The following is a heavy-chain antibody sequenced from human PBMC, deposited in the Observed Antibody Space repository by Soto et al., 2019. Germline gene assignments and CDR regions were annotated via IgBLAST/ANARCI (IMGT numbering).Heavy chain of an antibody. Sequence: QVQLVQSGAEVKKPGASVKLSCKASGYSLTIFGIHWVRQAPGQRPEWMGWTNAGNGNTKSSQRFQGRITITRDTSTKTVYMELRHLRADATSEYCWAGSSVPPSCSSTTSYSVDHWGQGTLVTVSS. J-gene: IGHJ4*02. V-gene: IGHV1-3*01. D-gene: IGHD2-2*01. CDR2: TNAGNGNT. CDR3: AGSSVPPSCSSTTSYSVDH. CDR1: GYSLTIFG.